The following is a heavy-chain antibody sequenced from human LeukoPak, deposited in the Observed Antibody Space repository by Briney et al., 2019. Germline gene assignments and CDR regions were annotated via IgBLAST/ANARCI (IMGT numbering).Heavy chain of an antibody. Sequence: GGSLRLSCAASGFAFSNAWMSWVRQAPGKGLEWVGRIKSKTDGGTTDYAAPVKGRFTISRDDSKNTLYLQMNSLKTEDTAVYYCPTGPRMGVFIFYYYVMDVGGQGTTFPAS. CDR2: IKSKTDGGTT. D-gene: IGHD3-16*01. CDR3: PTGPRMGVFIFYYYVMDV. J-gene: IGHJ6*02. CDR1: GFAFSNAW. V-gene: IGHV3-15*01.